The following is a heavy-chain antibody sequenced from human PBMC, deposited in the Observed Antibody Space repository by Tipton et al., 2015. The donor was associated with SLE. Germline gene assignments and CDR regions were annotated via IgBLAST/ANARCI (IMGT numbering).Heavy chain of an antibody. Sequence: LRLSCTVSGGSINNYYWSWIRQSPGKGLEWIGFVYDTGNTKYNPSLKSRATISVDTSKNQFSLKLTSVTAADTAVYYCARDLRILLVLGYFEYWGPGTLFTVSS. D-gene: IGHD2/OR15-2a*01. V-gene: IGHV4-59*01. CDR2: VYDTGNT. CDR3: ARDLRILLVLGYFEY. J-gene: IGHJ4*02. CDR1: GGSINNYY.